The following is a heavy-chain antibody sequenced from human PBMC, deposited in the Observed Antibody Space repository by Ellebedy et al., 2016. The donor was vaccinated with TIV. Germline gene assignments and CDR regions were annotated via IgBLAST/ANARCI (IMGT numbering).Heavy chain of an antibody. CDR1: GSTFSLYW. Sequence: GGSLRLXXAASGSTFSLYWMSWVRQAPGRGLEWVANIKEDGSERYYVDSVKGRFTISRDNAKNSLYLHINSLRVEDTAVYYCARGRGIGYNWGQGTLVTV. CDR3: ARGRGIGYN. J-gene: IGHJ4*02. D-gene: IGHD5-18*01. CDR2: IKEDGSER. V-gene: IGHV3-7*03.